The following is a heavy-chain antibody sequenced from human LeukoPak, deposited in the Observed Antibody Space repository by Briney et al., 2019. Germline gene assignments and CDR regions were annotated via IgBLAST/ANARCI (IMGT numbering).Heavy chain of an antibody. Sequence: PGGSLRLSCVASGFXFSSFGMNWVRQAPGKGLEWVSYIGSGSSAIHYADSVKGRFTIFRDNAKNSLYLQMNSLRDEDAAVYHCERASSSGYDYWGQGTLVTVSS. J-gene: IGHJ4*02. V-gene: IGHV3-48*02. CDR2: IGSGSSAI. D-gene: IGHD3-22*01. CDR3: ERASSSGYDY. CDR1: GFXFSSFG.